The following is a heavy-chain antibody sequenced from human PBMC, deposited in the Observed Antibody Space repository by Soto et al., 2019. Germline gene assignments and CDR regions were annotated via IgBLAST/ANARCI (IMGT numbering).Heavy chain of an antibody. CDR1: GFTFSSYD. CDR3: ARRYCISTSCSAGYYGMDV. Sequence: QVQLVESGGGVVQPGRSLRLSCAASGFTFSSYDMHWVRQAPGRGLEWVAVIWYDGSQKYYANSVKGRFTISRDNSNNTLYVQMNSLRAEDTAVYYCARRYCISTSCSAGYYGMDVWGQGTTVTVSS. CDR2: IWYDGSQK. J-gene: IGHJ6*02. D-gene: IGHD2-2*01. V-gene: IGHV3-33*01.